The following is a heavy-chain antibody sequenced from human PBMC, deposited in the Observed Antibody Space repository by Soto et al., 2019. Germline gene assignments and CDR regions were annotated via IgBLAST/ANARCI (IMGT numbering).Heavy chain of an antibody. CDR1: GFTFSSYA. D-gene: IGHD3-22*01. Sequence: GGTLRLSCAASGFTFSSYAMSWVRQAPGKGLEWVSAISGSGGSTYYAASVKGRFTISRDSSKNTLYLQMNSMRAEDTAVYYCAKDWSGYYDSSGYYSLAYYFDYWGQGTLVTVSS. CDR3: AKDWSGYYDSSGYYSLAYYFDY. J-gene: IGHJ4*02. V-gene: IGHV3-23*01. CDR2: ISGSGGST.